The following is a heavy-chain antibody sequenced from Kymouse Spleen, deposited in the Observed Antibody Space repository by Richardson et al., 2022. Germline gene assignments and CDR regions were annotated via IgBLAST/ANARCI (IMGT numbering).Heavy chain of an antibody. J-gene: IGHJ6*02. CDR2: IYYSGST. CDR3: ARRGYYYGSGSPSYYYYGMDV. Sequence: QLQLQESGPGLVKPSETLSLTCTVSGGSISSSSYYWGWIRQPPGKGLEWIGSIYYSGSTYYNPSLKSRVTISVDTSKNQFSLKLSSVTAADTAVYYCARRGYYYGSGSPSYYYYGMDVWGQGTTVTVSS. V-gene: IGHV4-39*01. D-gene: IGHD3-10*01. CDR1: GGSISSSSYY.